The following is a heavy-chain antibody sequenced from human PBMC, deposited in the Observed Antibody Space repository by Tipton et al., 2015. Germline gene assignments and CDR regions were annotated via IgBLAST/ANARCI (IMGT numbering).Heavy chain of an antibody. V-gene: IGHV4-38-2*02. CDR1: GYSISSGYY. D-gene: IGHD3-22*01. Sequence: TLSLTCDVSGYSISSGYYWGWIRQPPGKGLEWIGSIYYSGSTYYNPSLKSRVTISVDTSKNQFSLKLSSVTAADTAVYYCARDAGRYYDSSGLSRYFDLWGRGTLATVSS. CDR2: IYYSGST. CDR3: ARDAGRYYDSSGLSRYFDL. J-gene: IGHJ2*01.